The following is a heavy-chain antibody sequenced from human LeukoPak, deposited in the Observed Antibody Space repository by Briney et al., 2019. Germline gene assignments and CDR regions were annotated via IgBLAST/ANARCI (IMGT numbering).Heavy chain of an antibody. CDR1: GFTFSNYW. V-gene: IGHV3-20*04. CDR2: INWNGGST. J-gene: IGHJ6*03. Sequence: RPGGSLRLSCAASGFTFSNYWMNWVRQAPGKGLEWVSGINWNGGSTGYADSVKGRFTISRDNAKNSLYLQMNSLRAEDTALYYCARRESTYQNYYYFYYMDVWGKGTTVTVSS. CDR3: ARRESTYQNYYYFYYMDV.